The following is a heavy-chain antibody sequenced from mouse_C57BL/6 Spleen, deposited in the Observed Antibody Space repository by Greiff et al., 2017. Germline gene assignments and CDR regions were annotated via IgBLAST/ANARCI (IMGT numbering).Heavy chain of an antibody. CDR3: ARGDYGGFDY. D-gene: IGHD1-1*01. V-gene: IGHV5-4*03. CDR2: ISDGGSYT. CDR1: GFTFSSYA. J-gene: IGHJ2*01. Sequence: DVMLVESGGGLVKPGGSLKLSCAASGFTFSSYAMSWVRQTPEKRLEWVATISDGGSYTYYPDNVKGRFTISRDNAKNNLYLQRSHLKSEDTAMYYCARGDYGGFDYWGQGTTLTGSS.